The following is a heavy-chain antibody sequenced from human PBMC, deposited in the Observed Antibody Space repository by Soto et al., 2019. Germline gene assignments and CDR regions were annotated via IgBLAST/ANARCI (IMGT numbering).Heavy chain of an antibody. J-gene: IGHJ4*02. CDR2: INAGNGNT. Sequence: AASVKGSCKASGYTFTSHAMHWGRQAPGQRLEWMGWINAGNGNTKYSQKFQGRVTITRDTSASTAYMELSSLRSEDTAVYYCARSVAPYYFDYWGQGTLVTVSS. V-gene: IGHV1-3*01. CDR1: GYTFTSHA. D-gene: IGHD2-15*01. CDR3: ARSVAPYYFDY.